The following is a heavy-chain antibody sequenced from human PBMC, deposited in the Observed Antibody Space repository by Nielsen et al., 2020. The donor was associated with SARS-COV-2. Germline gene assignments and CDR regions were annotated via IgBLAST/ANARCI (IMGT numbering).Heavy chain of an antibody. CDR2: IIPIFGTA. V-gene: IGHV1-69*05. CDR3: ARNELPVDAFDI. J-gene: IGHJ3*02. Sequence: SVKVSCKASGGTFSSYAISWVRQAPGQGLEWMGGIIPIFGTANYAQKFQGWVTMTRDTSISTAYMELSRLRSDHTAVYYCARNELPVDAFDIWGQGTMVTVSS. CDR1: GGTFSSYA. D-gene: IGHD2-15*01.